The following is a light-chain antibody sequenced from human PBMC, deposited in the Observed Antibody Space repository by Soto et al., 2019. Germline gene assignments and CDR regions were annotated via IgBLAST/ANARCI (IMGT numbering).Light chain of an antibody. Sequence: QSVLTQPPSVSGAPGQRVTISCTGNSSNIGAGYDVHWYQQFPGTAPKLLIYTNDQRPSGVPDRISGSKSGTSASLAISGLQSEDEADYYCASWDDSLNGPVFGGGTKLTVL. V-gene: IGLV1-44*01. J-gene: IGLJ2*01. CDR1: SSNIGAGYD. CDR2: TND. CDR3: ASWDDSLNGPV.